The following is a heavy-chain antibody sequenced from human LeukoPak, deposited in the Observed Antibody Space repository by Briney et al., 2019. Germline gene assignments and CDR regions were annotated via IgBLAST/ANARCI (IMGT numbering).Heavy chain of an antibody. CDR3: AKVGSGSYVGY. V-gene: IGHV3-43*02. J-gene: IGHJ4*02. Sequence: GGSLRLSCAASGFTFDDYAIHWVRQAPGKGLEWVSFISGDGGSTYYADSVKGRFTISRDSSKNSLYLQMNSLRTENTALYYCAKVGSGSYVGYWGQGTLVTVSS. D-gene: IGHD1-26*01. CDR2: ISGDGGST. CDR1: GFTFDDYA.